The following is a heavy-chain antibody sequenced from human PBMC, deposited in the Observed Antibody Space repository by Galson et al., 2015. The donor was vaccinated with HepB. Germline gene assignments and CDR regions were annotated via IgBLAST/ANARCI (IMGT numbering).Heavy chain of an antibody. D-gene: IGHD5-12*01. V-gene: IGHV5-51*01. Sequence: QSGAEVKKPGESLKISCKASGYSFTSYWINWVRQMPGKGLEWMGIIYPGDSDTRYSPSFQGQVTISADKSISTAYLQWSSLKASDSAMYYCAMGGYENYYYYHMGVWGQGTTVTVSS. CDR1: GYSFTSYW. J-gene: IGHJ6*02. CDR2: IYPGDSDT. CDR3: AMGGYENYYYYHMGV.